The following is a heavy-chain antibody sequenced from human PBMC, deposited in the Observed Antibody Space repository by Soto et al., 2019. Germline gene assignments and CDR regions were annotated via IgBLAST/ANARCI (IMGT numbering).Heavy chain of an antibody. CDR1: GGSISSSSYY. CDR2: IYYSGST. D-gene: IGHD6-19*01. CDR3: ARHSAVAGPDPNWFDP. Sequence: QLQLQESGPGLVKPSETLSLTRTVSGGSISSSSYYWGWIRQPPGKGLEWIGSIYYSGSTYYNPSLKSRVTISVDTSKNQFSLKLSSVTAADTAVYYCARHSAVAGPDPNWFDPWGQGTLVTVSS. J-gene: IGHJ5*02. V-gene: IGHV4-39*01.